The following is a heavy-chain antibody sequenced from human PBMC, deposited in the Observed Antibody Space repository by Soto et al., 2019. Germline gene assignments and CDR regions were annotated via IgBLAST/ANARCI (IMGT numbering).Heavy chain of an antibody. D-gene: IGHD3-10*01. Sequence: PSETLSLTCTVSGDSGSYYYWSWIRQPAGKGLEWIGRVYTSGRTNYSPSLKSRLTMSVDTSKNQFSLRLSSVTAADTAVYYCARGGQGPDFYGLDVWGQGTTVTVSS. CDR1: GDSGSYYY. CDR2: VYTSGRT. J-gene: IGHJ6*02. V-gene: IGHV4-4*07. CDR3: ARGGQGPDFYGLDV.